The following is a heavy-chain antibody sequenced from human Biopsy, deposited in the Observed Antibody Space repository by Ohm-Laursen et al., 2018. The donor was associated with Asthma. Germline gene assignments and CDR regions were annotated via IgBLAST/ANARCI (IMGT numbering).Heavy chain of an antibody. CDR1: GFSFNSYG. V-gene: IGHV3-30*03. D-gene: IGHD3-3*01. J-gene: IGHJ6*02. Sequence: SLRLSCSASGFSFNSYGMHWVRQAPGEGLEWVAVMSFDGRQTYYADSVEGRFTISRDNSKNTLYLQMNSPRAEDTAVYYCARSIYDFWSGYYGMDVWGQGTTVTVSS. CDR3: ARSIYDFWSGYYGMDV. CDR2: MSFDGRQT.